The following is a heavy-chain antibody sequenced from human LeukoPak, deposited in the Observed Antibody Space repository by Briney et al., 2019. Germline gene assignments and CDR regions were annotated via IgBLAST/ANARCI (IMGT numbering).Heavy chain of an antibody. Sequence: GGSLRLSCAASGFTFSDHFMSWIRQSPGKGLEWVAYISSGGSPMYYVDSVKGRSTISRDNAKNSLYLEIHSLRVEDTGVYYCVRDSHYYDTTDPKYHLDYWGQGTLVSVSS. CDR3: VRDSHYYDTTDPKYHLDY. V-gene: IGHV3-11*04. CDR1: GFTFSDHF. D-gene: IGHD3-22*01. CDR2: ISSGGSPM. J-gene: IGHJ4*02.